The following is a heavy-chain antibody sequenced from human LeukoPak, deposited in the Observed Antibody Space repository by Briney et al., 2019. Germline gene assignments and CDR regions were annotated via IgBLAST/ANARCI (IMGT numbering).Heavy chain of an antibody. Sequence: GGSLRLSCAPSGFTFSVYYMSWVRQAPGKGVEGISYISGSGRNIYYADSVKGRFTISRDNAKNSLSLHMNRLRAEDTAVYYCARDGRSYGTGWYTGSFDYWGQGSLVTVSS. J-gene: IGHJ4*02. CDR3: ARDGRSYGTGWYTGSFDY. D-gene: IGHD6-19*01. CDR1: GFTFSVYY. CDR2: ISGSGRNI. V-gene: IGHV3-11*01.